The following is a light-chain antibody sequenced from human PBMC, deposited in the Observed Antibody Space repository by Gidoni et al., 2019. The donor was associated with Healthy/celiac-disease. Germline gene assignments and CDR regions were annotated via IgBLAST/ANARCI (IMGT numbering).Light chain of an antibody. J-gene: IGKJ1*01. CDR1: QRISSW. CDR3: QQYNSYSRT. V-gene: IGKV1-5*03. Sequence: DIQMTQPPSTLSASVGDRVTITCRASQRISSWLAWYQQKPGKAPKLLIYKASSLESGVPSRFSGSGSGTEFTLTISSLQPDDFATYYCQQYNSYSRTFGQGTKVEIK. CDR2: KAS.